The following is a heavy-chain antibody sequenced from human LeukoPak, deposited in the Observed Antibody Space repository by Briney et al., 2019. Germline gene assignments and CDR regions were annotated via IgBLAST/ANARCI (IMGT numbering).Heavy chain of an antibody. D-gene: IGHD4-23*01. CDR2: NCYSGSA. CDR3: ATGYGGNSWYFDL. V-gene: IGHV4-59*01. J-gene: IGHJ2*01. CDR1: GGSISSYY. Sequence: SETLSLTCTVSGGSISSYYWSWIRQPPGKGLEWIGYNCYSGSANYNPSLKGRVTISVDSSKNQFSLKLSSVTAADTAVYYCATGYGGNSWYFDLWGRGTLVTVSS.